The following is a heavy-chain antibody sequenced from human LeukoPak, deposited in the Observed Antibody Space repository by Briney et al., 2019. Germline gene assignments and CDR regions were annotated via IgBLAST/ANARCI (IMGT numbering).Heavy chain of an antibody. J-gene: IGHJ4*02. CDR3: ARGKYSFDY. CDR1: GFTFSDSY. CDR2: ISSSGSTI. Sequence: PGGSLRLSCAASGFTFSDSYMSWIRQAPGKGLEYISYISSSGSTIYYADSVKGRFTLSRDNAKNSLSLETNSLRAEDTAVYYCARGKYSFDYWGQGTLVTVSS. V-gene: IGHV3-11*01.